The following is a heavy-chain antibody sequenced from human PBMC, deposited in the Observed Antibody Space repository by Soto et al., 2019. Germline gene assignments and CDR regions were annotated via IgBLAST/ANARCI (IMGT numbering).Heavy chain of an antibody. J-gene: IGHJ5*02. CDR1: GDSVSSNSAA. CDR3: ARVVLGYCSGGSCYSENWFDP. Sequence: TLSLTCAISGDSVSSNSAAWNWIRQSPSRGLEWLGRTYYRSKWYNDYAVSVKSRITINPDTSKNQFSLQLNSVTPEDTAVYYCARVVLGYCSGGSCYSENWFDPWGQGTLVTVSS. V-gene: IGHV6-1*01. D-gene: IGHD2-15*01. CDR2: TYYRSKWYN.